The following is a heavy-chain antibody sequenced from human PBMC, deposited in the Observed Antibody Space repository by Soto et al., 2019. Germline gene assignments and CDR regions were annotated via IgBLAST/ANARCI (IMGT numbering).Heavy chain of an antibody. J-gene: IGHJ6*02. CDR1: GYTFTSYD. CDR3: ARGVFSGHV. CDR2: MNPNSGNT. V-gene: IGHV1-8*01. Sequence: QVQLVQSGAEVKKPGASVKVSCKASGYTFTSYDINWVRQATGQGLEWMGWMNPNSGNTGYAQKXQXSXTLXRNTSISTAYMELSSLRSEDTAVYYCARGVFSGHVWGQGTTVTVSS.